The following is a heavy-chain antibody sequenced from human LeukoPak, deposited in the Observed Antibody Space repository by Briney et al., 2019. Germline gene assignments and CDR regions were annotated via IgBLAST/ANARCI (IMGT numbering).Heavy chain of an antibody. CDR3: AKAPSPYSGRLQPFDY. CDR2: FSGSGGST. V-gene: IGHV3-23*01. Sequence: GGSLRLSCAASGFTFSSYAMSWVRQAPGKGLECVSAFSGSGGSTNYADSVKGRFTISRDNSKNTLYLQMNSLRAEDTAVYYCAKAPSPYSGRLQPFDYWGQGALVTVSS. J-gene: IGHJ4*02. D-gene: IGHD1-26*01. CDR1: GFTFSSYA.